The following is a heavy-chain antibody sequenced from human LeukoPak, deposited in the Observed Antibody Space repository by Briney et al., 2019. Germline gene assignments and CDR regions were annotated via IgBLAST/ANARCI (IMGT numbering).Heavy chain of an antibody. D-gene: IGHD3-9*01. CDR1: GFTFSDYY. J-gene: IGHJ4*02. Sequence: PGVSLRLSCAASGFTFSDYYMSWIRQAPGKGLGWVSYISSSGSTIYYADSVKGRFTISRDNAKNSLYLQMNSLRAEDTAVYYCARAVFSYYDILTGYTTHFDYWGQGTLVTVSS. CDR3: ARAVFSYYDILTGYTTHFDY. V-gene: IGHV3-11*01. CDR2: ISSSGSTI.